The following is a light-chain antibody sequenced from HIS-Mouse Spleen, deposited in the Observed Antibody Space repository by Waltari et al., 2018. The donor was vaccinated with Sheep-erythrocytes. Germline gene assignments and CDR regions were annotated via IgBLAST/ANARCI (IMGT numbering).Light chain of an antibody. CDR1: SSDVGGYNY. V-gene: IGLV2-11*01. CDR2: DVS. J-gene: IGLJ1*01. Sequence: QSALTQPRSVSGSPGQSVTISCTGTSSDVGGYNYVSWYQQHPGKAPKLMIYDVSKRPSGVPDRFSGSKSGNTASLTISGLQAEDGADYYGCSYAGSYNHVFGTGTKVTVL. CDR3: CSYAGSYNHV.